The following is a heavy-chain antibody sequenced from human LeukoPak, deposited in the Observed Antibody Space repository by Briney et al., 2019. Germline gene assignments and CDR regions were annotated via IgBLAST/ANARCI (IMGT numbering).Heavy chain of an antibody. J-gene: IGHJ6*03. CDR1: GYTFTSYY. CDR3: ARETVVVITRKGPSYYYYYMDV. Sequence: ASVKVSCKASGYTFTSYYMHWVRQAPGQGLEWMGIINPSGGSTSYAQKFQGRVTMTRDMSTSTVYMELSSLRSEDTAVYYCARETVVVITRKGPSYYYYYMDVWGKGATVTVSS. V-gene: IGHV1-46*01. CDR2: INPSGGST. D-gene: IGHD3-22*01.